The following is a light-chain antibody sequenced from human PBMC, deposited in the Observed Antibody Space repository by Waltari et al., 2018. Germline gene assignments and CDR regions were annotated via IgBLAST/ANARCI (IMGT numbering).Light chain of an antibody. CDR1: QSVSRA. CDR3: QHYVRLPAT. Sequence: EIVLTQSPGTLSLSPGERATLSCRASQSVSRALAWYQQKPGQAPRLLIYGGTRATGIPDRFSGSGSGTDFSLTISRLEPEDFAVHYCQHYVRLPATFGQGTKVEIK. CDR2: GGT. J-gene: IGKJ1*01. V-gene: IGKV3-20*01.